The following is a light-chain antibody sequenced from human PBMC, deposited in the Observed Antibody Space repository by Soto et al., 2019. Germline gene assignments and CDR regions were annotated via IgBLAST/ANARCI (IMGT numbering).Light chain of an antibody. V-gene: IGLV1-40*01. Sequence: QPVLTQPPSVSEAPGQRVTISCTGSSSNIGAGYEAHWYQQVPGTAPKLLIYENNNRPSGVPDRFSGSKSGTSASLAITGLLAEDEAEYYCQSYDSSLSGYVFGTGTKVTVL. CDR2: ENN. CDR3: QSYDSSLSGYV. CDR1: SSNIGAGYE. J-gene: IGLJ1*01.